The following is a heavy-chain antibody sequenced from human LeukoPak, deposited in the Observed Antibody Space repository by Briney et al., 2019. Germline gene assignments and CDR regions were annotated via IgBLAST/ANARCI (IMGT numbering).Heavy chain of an antibody. Sequence: SATLSLTCAVYGGSFSGYYWSWIRQPPGKGLEWIGEINHSGSTNYNPSLKSRVTISVDTSKNQFSLKLSSVTAADTAVYYCARGLDAYYYYYGMDVWGQGTTVTVSS. CDR3: ARGLDAYYYYYGMDV. J-gene: IGHJ6*02. D-gene: IGHD1-1*01. CDR1: GGSFSGYY. V-gene: IGHV4-34*01. CDR2: INHSGST.